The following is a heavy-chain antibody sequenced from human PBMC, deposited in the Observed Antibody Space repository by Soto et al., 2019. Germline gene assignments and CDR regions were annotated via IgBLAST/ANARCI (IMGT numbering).Heavy chain of an antibody. D-gene: IGHD2-15*01. CDR3: AHKKAIAGSCPYYFDY. V-gene: IGHV2-5*01. CDR1: GFSLSTSGVG. CDR2: IYWNDDK. J-gene: IGHJ4*02. Sequence: QITLKESGPTLVKPTQTLTRTCTFSGFSLSTSGVGVGWIRQPPGKALEWLGLIYWNDDKRYSPSLKSCLTITKDTAKNHVVLTMTNMDPVDTATYYCAHKKAIAGSCPYYFDYWGQGTLVTVSS.